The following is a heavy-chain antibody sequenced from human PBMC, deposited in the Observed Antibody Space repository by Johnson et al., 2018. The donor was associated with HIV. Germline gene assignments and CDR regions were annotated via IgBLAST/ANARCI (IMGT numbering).Heavy chain of an antibody. CDR1: GFTFSSYG. D-gene: IGHD6-19*01. J-gene: IGHJ3*02. CDR3: ARDIGAVAGTSDDAFDI. V-gene: IGHV3-30*03. CDR2: ISYDGSNK. Sequence: QVQLVESGGGVLRPGGSLRLSCAASGFTFSSYGMHWVRQAPGKGLEWVAVISYDGSNKYYADSVKGRFTISRDDSKNSLYLQMNSLKTEDTAVYYCARDIGAVAGTSDDAFDIWGQGTMVTVSS.